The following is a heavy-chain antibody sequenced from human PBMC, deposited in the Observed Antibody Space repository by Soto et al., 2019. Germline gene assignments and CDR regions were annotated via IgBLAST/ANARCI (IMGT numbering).Heavy chain of an antibody. CDR2: IDINGKDI. CDR3: ARDRSPTYGPHDA. Sequence: GGSLRLSCVASGFTFTNYWMHWVRLVPGKGLVWVSRIDINGKDITYADSVKGRFTISRDNAKNTLYLQMSSLRVEDTAVYFCARDRSPTYGPHDAWGQGTLVTVSS. D-gene: IGHD2-21*01. CDR1: GFTFTNYW. V-gene: IGHV3-74*03. J-gene: IGHJ4*02.